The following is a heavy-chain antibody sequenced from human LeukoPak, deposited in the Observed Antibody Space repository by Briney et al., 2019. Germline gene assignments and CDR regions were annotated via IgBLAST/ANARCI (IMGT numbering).Heavy chain of an antibody. CDR2: IRYDGTNK. CDR3: AKDGYCSSTSCYFFHY. V-gene: IGHV3-30*02. CDR1: GFTFSSYG. D-gene: IGHD2-2*03. J-gene: IGHJ4*02. Sequence: PGGSLRLSCAAAGFTFSSYGMHWVRQAPGKGLEWVAFIRYDGTNKYYSDSVKGRFTISRDNSKNTLYLQMNSLRAQDTAVYYCAKDGYCSSTSCYFFHYWGQGTLVTVSS.